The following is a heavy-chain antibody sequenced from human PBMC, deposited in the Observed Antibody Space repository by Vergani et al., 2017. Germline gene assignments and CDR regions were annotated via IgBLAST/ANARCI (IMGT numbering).Heavy chain of an antibody. Sequence: QLQLQESGPGLLKPSETLSLTCSVSGTSISGSSDYWGWIRQPPGKGLEWIGSIFYTGTSYYNPSLKSRVTISVDKSKNQFSLKLSSVTAADTAVYYCARDFNYYDSSGYYASYWYFDLWGRGTLVTVSS. V-gene: IGHV4-39*07. CDR1: GTSISGSSDY. D-gene: IGHD3-22*01. CDR3: ARDFNYYDSSGYYASYWYFDL. CDR2: IFYTGTS. J-gene: IGHJ2*01.